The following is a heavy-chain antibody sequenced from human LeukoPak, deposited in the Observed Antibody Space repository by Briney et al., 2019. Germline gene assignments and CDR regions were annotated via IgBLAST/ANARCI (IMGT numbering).Heavy chain of an antibody. V-gene: IGHV3-30-3*01. CDR1: GFTFSSYA. CDR2: ISYDGSNK. J-gene: IGHJ4*02. D-gene: IGHD3-10*01. CDR3: ARGEEVLDY. Sequence: PGGSLRLSCAASGFTFSSYAMHWVRQAPGKGLEWVAVISYDGSNKYYADSVKGRFTISRDNSKNTLYLQMNSLRAEDTAVYYCARGEEVLDYWGQGTLVTVSS.